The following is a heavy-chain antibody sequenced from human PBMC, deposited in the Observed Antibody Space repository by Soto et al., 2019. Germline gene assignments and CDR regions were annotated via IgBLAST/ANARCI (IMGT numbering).Heavy chain of an antibody. J-gene: IGHJ4*01. CDR1: VDSVSSNSAG. Sequence: SQTLSLTCALTVDSVSSNSAGWSWVRQSPSRGLEWLGMTYYRSKWYYEYAVSVRGRITIKPDTANNQYSLQLNSVTPEDTAVYFCARGEQYSGRIFDYWGQGTLVTVSS. V-gene: IGHV6-1*01. CDR2: TYYRSKWYY. D-gene: IGHD1-26*01. CDR3: ARGEQYSGRIFDY.